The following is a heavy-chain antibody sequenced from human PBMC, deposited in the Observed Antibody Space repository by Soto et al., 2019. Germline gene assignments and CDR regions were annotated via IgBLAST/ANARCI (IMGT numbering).Heavy chain of an antibody. CDR3: ARVPSSGSYRSYYYYGMDV. D-gene: IGHD1-26*01. J-gene: IGHJ6*02. V-gene: IGHV3-48*02. CDR2: ITSSSDTI. Sequence: EVQLVESGGGLVQPGGSLRLSCAASGFTFRTYSMNWVRQAPGKGLEWVSYITSSSDTIYYGDSVQGRFTIYRDNARNSLYLQVNSLRDEDTAVYYCARVPSSGSYRSYYYYGMDVWGQGTTVTVSS. CDR1: GFTFRTYS.